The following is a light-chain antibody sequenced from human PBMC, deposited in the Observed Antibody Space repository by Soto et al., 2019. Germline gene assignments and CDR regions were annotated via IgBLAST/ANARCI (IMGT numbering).Light chain of an antibody. V-gene: IGLV2-14*03. Sequence: QSALTQPASVSGSPGQSITISCTGASSDVGDYDSVSWYQHHPGRAPKLIIYDVYYRASGVSNRFSGSKSGNTASLSISGLQAEDEADYYCSSYTSRTSHVVFGGGTKVTVL. J-gene: IGLJ2*01. CDR1: SSDVGDYDS. CDR2: DVY. CDR3: SSYTSRTSHVV.